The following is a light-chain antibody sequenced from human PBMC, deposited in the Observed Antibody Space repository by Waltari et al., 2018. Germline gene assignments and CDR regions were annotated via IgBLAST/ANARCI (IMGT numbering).Light chain of an antibody. Sequence: QSVLTQAPSVSGAPGQRVTISCTGGDSNLASFGLHRYQHLPGRVPKLLIYENTNRPSGVPDRFSGSRSGTSASLAIAGLQPEDEGDYYCQSYDNSLRGSVLFGGGTKLTVL. J-gene: IGLJ3*02. V-gene: IGLV1-40*01. CDR3: QSYDNSLRGSVL. CDR1: DSNLASFG. CDR2: ENT.